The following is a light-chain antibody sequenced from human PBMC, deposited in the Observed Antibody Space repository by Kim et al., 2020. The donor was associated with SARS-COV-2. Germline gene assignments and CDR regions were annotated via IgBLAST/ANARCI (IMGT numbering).Light chain of an antibody. J-gene: IGKJ5*01. CDR3: HQYGSPPST. Sequence: SPGEKATPSCRASRRVTTNSLAWYQQKPGQAPRLLIYIASSRATGIPDRFSGSGSGTEFTLTISRLEPEDFAVYYCHQYGSPPSTFGQGTRLDIK. CDR1: RRVTTNS. CDR2: IAS. V-gene: IGKV3-20*01.